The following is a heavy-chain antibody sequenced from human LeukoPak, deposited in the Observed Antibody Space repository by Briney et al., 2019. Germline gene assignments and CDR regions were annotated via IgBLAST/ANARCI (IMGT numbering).Heavy chain of an antibody. Sequence: SETLSLTCTVSGSSISNYYWGWIRQAPGKGLEWIGSIYYSGNTYYNSSLKSRVTISLDTSKNQFSLNLFSVTAADTAMYYCARGKRGPYGDYPFDYWGQGTLVTVSS. CDR2: IYYSGNT. CDR1: GSSISNYY. J-gene: IGHJ4*02. V-gene: IGHV4-39*07. D-gene: IGHD4-17*01. CDR3: ARGKRGPYGDYPFDY.